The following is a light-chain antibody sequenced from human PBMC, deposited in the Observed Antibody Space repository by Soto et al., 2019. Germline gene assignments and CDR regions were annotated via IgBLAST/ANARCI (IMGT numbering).Light chain of an antibody. Sequence: AIQLTQSPSSRSASVGDRVTITCQASQDISNYLGWYQQKPGKAPKXPIYAASSLQSGVPSRFRGSGSGTDLTITISSLQPEDFETYYCLQDYNYPITFGQGTRLEIK. CDR2: AAS. CDR1: QDISNY. J-gene: IGKJ5*01. V-gene: IGKV1-6*01. CDR3: LQDYNYPIT.